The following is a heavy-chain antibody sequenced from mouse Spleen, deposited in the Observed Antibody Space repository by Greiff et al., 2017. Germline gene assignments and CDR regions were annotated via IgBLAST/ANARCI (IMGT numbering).Heavy chain of an antibody. CDR2: ISSGGSYT. D-gene: IGHD4-1*01. Sequence: EVMLVESGGDLVKPGGSLKLSCAASGFTFSSYGMSWVRQTPDKRLEWVATISSGGSYTYYPDSVKGRFTISRDNAKNTLYLQMSSLKSEDTAMYYCARLGRADYFDYWGQGTTLTVSS. J-gene: IGHJ2*01. V-gene: IGHV5-6*02. CDR3: ARLGRADYFDY. CDR1: GFTFSSYG.